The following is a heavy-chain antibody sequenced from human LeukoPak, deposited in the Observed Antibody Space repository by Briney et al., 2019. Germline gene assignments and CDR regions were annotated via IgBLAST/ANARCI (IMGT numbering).Heavy chain of an antibody. Sequence: GGSLRLSCAASGFTFSSYAMSWVRQAPGKGLEWVSAISGSGGSTYYADSVKGRFTISRDNSKNTLYLQMNSLRAEDTAVYYCARVPLGYCSSTSCYTDAFDIWGQGTMVTVSS. CDR1: GFTFSSYA. D-gene: IGHD2-2*01. CDR2: ISGSGGST. V-gene: IGHV3-23*01. CDR3: ARVPLGYCSSTSCYTDAFDI. J-gene: IGHJ3*02.